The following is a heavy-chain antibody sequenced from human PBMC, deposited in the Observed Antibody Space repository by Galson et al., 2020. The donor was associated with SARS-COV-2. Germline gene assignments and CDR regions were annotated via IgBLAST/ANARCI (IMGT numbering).Heavy chain of an antibody. Sequence: GGSLRLSCAASGFTFSNYGMSWVRQAPGKGLEWISGITYSGGRTHYVDSVKGRFTISRDNAKNALFLQMNSLSGEDTAMYYCAKAFGGPVSAYDSFDIWGEGTTVTVSS. J-gene: IGHJ3*02. V-gene: IGHV3-23*01. CDR3: AKAFGGPVSAYDSFDI. CDR2: ITYSGGRT. D-gene: IGHD3-16*01. CDR1: GFTFSNYG.